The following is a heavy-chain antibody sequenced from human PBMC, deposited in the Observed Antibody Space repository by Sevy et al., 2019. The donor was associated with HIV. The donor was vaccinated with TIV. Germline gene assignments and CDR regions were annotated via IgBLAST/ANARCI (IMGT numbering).Heavy chain of an antibody. Sequence: GGSLRLSCAASGFTFSNYNMNWVRQAPGKGLKWASYISSSSNTIYYADSVKGRFTISRDNDKNSLYLEMNSLRAEDTAVYYCAREGGYSDQGMDVWGLGTTVTVSS. CDR3: AREGGYSDQGMDV. D-gene: IGHD5-12*01. V-gene: IGHV3-48*01. CDR2: ISSSSNTI. J-gene: IGHJ6*02. CDR1: GFTFSNYN.